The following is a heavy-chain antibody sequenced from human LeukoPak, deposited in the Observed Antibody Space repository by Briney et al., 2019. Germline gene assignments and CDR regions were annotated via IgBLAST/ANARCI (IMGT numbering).Heavy chain of an antibody. V-gene: IGHV1-69*01. CDR3: ARERTYYDSSGYRVGCYFDY. CDR1: GGTFSSYA. D-gene: IGHD3-22*01. Sequence: ASVKVSCKASGGTFSSYAISWVRQAPGQGLEWMGGIIPTFGTANYAQKFQGRVTITADESTSTAYMELSSLRSEDTAVYYCARERTYYDSSGYRVGCYFDYWGQGTLVTVSS. CDR2: IIPTFGTA. J-gene: IGHJ4*02.